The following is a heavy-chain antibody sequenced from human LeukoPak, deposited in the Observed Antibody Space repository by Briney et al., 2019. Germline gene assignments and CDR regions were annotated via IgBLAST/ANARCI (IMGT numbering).Heavy chain of an antibody. CDR3: ARDQGSPRHYYYYMDV. CDR1: GFTFSSCW. CDR2: INSDGSST. J-gene: IGHJ6*02. Sequence: GGSLRLSCVASGFTFSSCWMHWVRQAPGKGLVWVSRINSDGSSTTYADSVRGRFTISRDNAKNTLYLQMNSLRAEDTAVYYCARDQGSPRHYYYYMDVWGQGTTVTVSS. V-gene: IGHV3-74*03.